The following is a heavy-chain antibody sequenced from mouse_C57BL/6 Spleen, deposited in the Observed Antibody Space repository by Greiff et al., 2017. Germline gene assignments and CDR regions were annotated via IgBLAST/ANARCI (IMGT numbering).Heavy chain of an antibody. CDR2: ISDGGSYT. J-gene: IGHJ3*01. D-gene: IGHD3-3*01. CDR1: GFTFSSYA. CDR3: ARDPDLGQGFAY. V-gene: IGHV5-4*01. Sequence: EVMLVESGGGLVKPGGSLKLSCAASGFTFSSYAMSWVRQTPEKRLEWVATISDGGSYTYYPDNVKGRFTISRDNAKNNLYLQMSHLKSEDTAMYYCARDPDLGQGFAYWGQGTLVTVSA.